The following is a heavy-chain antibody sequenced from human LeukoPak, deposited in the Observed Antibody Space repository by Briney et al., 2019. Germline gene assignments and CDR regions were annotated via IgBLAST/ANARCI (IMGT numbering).Heavy chain of an antibody. V-gene: IGHV3-48*01. D-gene: IGHD3-9*01. Sequence: GGSLRLSCAASGFTFSSYSMNWVRQAPGKGLEWVSYISSSSSTIYYADSVKGRFTISRDNAKNSLCLQMNSLRAEDTAVYYCARGDSDYDILTGYYNVIGYWGQGTLVTVSS. J-gene: IGHJ4*02. CDR1: GFTFSSYS. CDR3: ARGDSDYDILTGYYNVIGY. CDR2: ISSSSSTI.